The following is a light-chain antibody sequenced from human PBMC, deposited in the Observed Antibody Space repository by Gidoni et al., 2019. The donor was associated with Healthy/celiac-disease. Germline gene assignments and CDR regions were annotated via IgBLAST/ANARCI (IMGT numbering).Light chain of an antibody. Sequence: QSALTQPASVSGPPGQSITIACTGTSSDVGSYNLVSLYQQHPGKAPKLMIYEGSKRPSGVSNRFSGSKSGNTASLTISGLQAEDEADYYCCSYAGSLYVFGTGTKVTVL. CDR3: CSYAGSLYV. V-gene: IGLV2-23*01. J-gene: IGLJ1*01. CDR1: SSDVGSYNL. CDR2: EGS.